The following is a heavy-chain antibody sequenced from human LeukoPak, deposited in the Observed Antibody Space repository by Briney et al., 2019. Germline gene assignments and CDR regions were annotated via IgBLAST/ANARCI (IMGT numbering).Heavy chain of an antibody. V-gene: IGHV3-53*01. D-gene: IGHD5-18*01. CDR3: ARVEYSYGPPYYYFYYMDV. CDR2: VYSGGNT. CDR1: GFSVSNNY. J-gene: IGHJ6*03. Sequence: GGSLRLSCAASGFSVSNNYMTWVRQAPGKGLEWVSVVYSGGNTYYADFVKGRFTISRDNSKNTLYLQMNRLTVEDTAVYYCARVEYSYGPPYYYFYYMDVWGKGTTVTVSS.